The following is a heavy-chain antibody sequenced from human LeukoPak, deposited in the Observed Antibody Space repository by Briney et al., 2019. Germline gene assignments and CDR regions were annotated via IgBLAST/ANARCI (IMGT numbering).Heavy chain of an antibody. V-gene: IGHV1-69*01. CDR3: ARDPDGMAYCGGDCYYGY. CDR1: GGTFSSYA. J-gene: IGHJ4*02. D-gene: IGHD2-21*02. Sequence: SVKVSCKASGGTFSSYAISWVRQAPGQGLEWMGGIIPIFGTANYAQKFQGRVTITADESTSTAYMELSSLRSQDTAVYYCARDPDGMAYCGGDCYYGYWGQGTLVTVSS. CDR2: IIPIFGTA.